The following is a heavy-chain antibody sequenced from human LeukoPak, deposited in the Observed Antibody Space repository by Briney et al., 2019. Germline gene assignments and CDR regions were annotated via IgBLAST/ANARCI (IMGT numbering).Heavy chain of an antibody. V-gene: IGHV4-39*01. D-gene: IGHD2-2*01. CDR2: IYYTGSA. Sequence: SETLSLTCSVSGASITSSSFYWGWIRQPPGKGLEWIGSIYYTGSADYNPSLKSRVTISVDTSKNQFCLKLTSVTAADAAVYYCARHRYCNSSSCYAFDYWGQGTLVTVSS. CDR1: GASITSSSFY. CDR3: ARHRYCNSSSCYAFDY. J-gene: IGHJ4*02.